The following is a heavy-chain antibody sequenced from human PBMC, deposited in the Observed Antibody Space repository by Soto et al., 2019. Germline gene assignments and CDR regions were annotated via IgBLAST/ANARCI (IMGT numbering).Heavy chain of an antibody. CDR2: IFYSGNT. V-gene: IGHV4-39*01. CDR3: ARLSSGYYYAYFDP. CDR1: GGSISGSTYY. Sequence: SETLSLTCTVSGGSISGSTYYWGWIRQPPGKGLQWIGNIFYSGNTFYNPSLKSRVTISVDTSKNQFSLKLSSVTAADTAVYYCARLSSGYYYAYFDPWGQGTLVTVSS. J-gene: IGHJ5*02. D-gene: IGHD3-22*01.